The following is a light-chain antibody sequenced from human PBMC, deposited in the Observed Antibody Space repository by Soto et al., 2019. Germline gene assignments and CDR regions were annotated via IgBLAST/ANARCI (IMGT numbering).Light chain of an antibody. CDR2: GAS. J-gene: IGKJ2*01. Sequence: TQSPSTLSASVGDRVTITCRASQSISSWLAWYQQKPGQAPRLLIFGASSRATGIPDRFSGSGSGTDFTLTITRLEPEDFAVYYCQQYGSSPMFGQGTKLEIK. CDR1: QSISSW. CDR3: QQYGSSPM. V-gene: IGKV3-20*01.